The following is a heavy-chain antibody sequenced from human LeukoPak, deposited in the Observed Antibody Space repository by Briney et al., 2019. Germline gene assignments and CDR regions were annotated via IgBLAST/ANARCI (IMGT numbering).Heavy chain of an antibody. CDR1: GFTFSSYA. V-gene: IGHV3-11*05. Sequence: GGALRLSCAASGFTFSSYAMSWIRQAPGKGLEWVSYISSSSSYTNYADSVKGRFTISRDNAKNSLYLQMNSLRAEDTAVYYCARVPSGTGGGDYWGQGTLVTVSS. D-gene: IGHD3-10*01. CDR2: ISSSSSYT. CDR3: ARVPSGTGGGDY. J-gene: IGHJ4*02.